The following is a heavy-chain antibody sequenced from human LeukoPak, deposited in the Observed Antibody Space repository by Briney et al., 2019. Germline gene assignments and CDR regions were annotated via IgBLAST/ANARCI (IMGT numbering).Heavy chain of an antibody. CDR1: GYTFTSYG. V-gene: IGHV1-18*01. Sequence: ASVKVSCKASGYTFTSYGNSWVRQAPGQGLEWMGWISAYNGNTNYAQKLQGRVTMTTDTSTSTAYMELRSLRSDDTAVYYCARDADPDIVVVPAAPYDYWGQGTLVTVSS. CDR2: ISAYNGNT. CDR3: ARDADPDIVVVPAAPYDY. J-gene: IGHJ4*02. D-gene: IGHD2-2*01.